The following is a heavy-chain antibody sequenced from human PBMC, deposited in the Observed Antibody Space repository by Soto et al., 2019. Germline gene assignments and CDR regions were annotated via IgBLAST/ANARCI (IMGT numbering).Heavy chain of an antibody. V-gene: IGHV4-31*03. CDR3: ARVPTMVRGVIGWFDP. J-gene: IGHJ5*02. CDR1: GGSISSGGYY. D-gene: IGHD3-10*01. CDR2: IYYSGST. Sequence: PSETLSLTCTVSGGSISSGGYYWSWIRQHPWKGLEWIGYIYYSGSTYYNPSLKSRVTISVDTSKNQFSLKLSSVTAADTAVYYCARVPTMVRGVIGWFDPWGQGXLVTVYS.